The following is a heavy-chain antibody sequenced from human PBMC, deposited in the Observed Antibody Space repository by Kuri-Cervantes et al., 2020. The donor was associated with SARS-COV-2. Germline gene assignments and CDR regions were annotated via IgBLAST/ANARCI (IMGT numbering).Heavy chain of an antibody. Sequence: GESLKISCAASGFTFSSYAMTWVRQAPGKGLEWVSGISESGDITDHADSVKGRFTISRDSSKNTLYLQMDSLKVEDTAAYYCAKGGVLGQTLHFWGQGTLVTVSS. D-gene: IGHD3-16*01. CDR2: ISESGDIT. V-gene: IGHV3-23*01. CDR3: AKGGVLGQTLHF. J-gene: IGHJ4*02. CDR1: GFTFSSYA.